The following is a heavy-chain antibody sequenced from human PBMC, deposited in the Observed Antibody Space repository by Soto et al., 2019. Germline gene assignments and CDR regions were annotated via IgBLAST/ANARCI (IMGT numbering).Heavy chain of an antibody. Sequence: QVQLVQSGAEVKNPGASVKVSCKASGYTFTRYGIGWARQAPGQGLEWMGWINTYNGNTNYAQNVQGGVTLTTDTSTTTAYMELRSLRPNDTAIYYCAMVDVYVTPSPQDVWGQGTTVIVSS. CDR2: INTYNGNT. D-gene: IGHD3-16*01. CDR3: AMVDVYVTPSPQDV. J-gene: IGHJ6*02. V-gene: IGHV1-18*01. CDR1: GYTFTRYG.